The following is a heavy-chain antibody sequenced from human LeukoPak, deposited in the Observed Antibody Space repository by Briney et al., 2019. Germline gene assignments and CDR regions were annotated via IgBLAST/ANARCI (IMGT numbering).Heavy chain of an antibody. CDR1: GFTFSSYA. D-gene: IGHD3-22*01. Sequence: GGSLRLSCAASGFTFSSYAMHWVRQAPGKGLEWVAVISYDGSNKYYADSVKGRFTISRDNSKNTLYLEMNSLRAEDTAVYYCARDLYYYDSSGYLFDYWGQGTLVTVSS. CDR2: ISYDGSNK. V-gene: IGHV3-30-3*01. CDR3: ARDLYYYDSSGYLFDY. J-gene: IGHJ4*02.